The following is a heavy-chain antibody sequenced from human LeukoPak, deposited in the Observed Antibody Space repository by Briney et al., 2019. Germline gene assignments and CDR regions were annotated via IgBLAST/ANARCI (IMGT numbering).Heavy chain of an antibody. V-gene: IGHV4-39*07. CDR1: GGSISSSSYY. D-gene: IGHD1-26*01. CDR2: IYYSGST. Sequence: SETLSLTCTVSGGSISSSSYYWGWLRQPPGKGLEWIGSIYYSGSTYYNPSLKSRVTISVDTSKNQFSLKLSSVTAADTAVYYCASGLGATLDYWGQGTLVTVSS. CDR3: ASGLGATLDY. J-gene: IGHJ4*02.